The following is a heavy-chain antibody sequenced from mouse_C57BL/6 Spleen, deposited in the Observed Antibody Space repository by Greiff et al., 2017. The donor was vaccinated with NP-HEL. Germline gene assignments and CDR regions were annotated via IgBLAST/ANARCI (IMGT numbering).Heavy chain of an antibody. CDR3: TPYSNWYFDV. V-gene: IGHV1-15*01. Sequence: QVQLQQSGAELVRPGASVTLSCKASGYTFTDYEMHWVKQTPVHGLEWIGAIDPETGGTAYNQKFKGKAILTADKSSSTAYMELRSLTSEDSAVYYCTPYSNWYFDVWGTGTTVTVAS. CDR2: IDPETGGT. D-gene: IGHD2-5*01. J-gene: IGHJ1*03. CDR1: GYTFTDYE.